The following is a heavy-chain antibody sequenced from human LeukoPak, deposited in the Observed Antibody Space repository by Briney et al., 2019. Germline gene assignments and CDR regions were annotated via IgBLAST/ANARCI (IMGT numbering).Heavy chain of an antibody. Sequence: PGGSLRLSCAASGFTVSSNYMSWVRQAPGKGLEWVSVIYSGGSTYYADSVKGRFTISRGNSKNTLYLQMNSLRAEDTAVYYCARVRRGYSGYDREGYYFDYWGQGTLVTVSS. CDR2: IYSGGST. V-gene: IGHV3-66*01. CDR1: GFTVSSNY. CDR3: ARVRRGYSGYDREGYYFDY. D-gene: IGHD5-12*01. J-gene: IGHJ4*02.